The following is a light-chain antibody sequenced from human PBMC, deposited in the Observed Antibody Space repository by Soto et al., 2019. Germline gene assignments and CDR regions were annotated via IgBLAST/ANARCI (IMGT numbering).Light chain of an antibody. J-gene: IGKJ1*01. V-gene: IGKV3-20*01. CDR3: QQYGSSGT. Sequence: PGERVTLSCRASQSVSSRYLTWYQQKPGQAPRLLIYGASNRATGIPDRFSGSGSGTDFTLTISRLEPEDFAVYYCQQYGSSGTFGQGTKVDIK. CDR1: QSVSSRY. CDR2: GAS.